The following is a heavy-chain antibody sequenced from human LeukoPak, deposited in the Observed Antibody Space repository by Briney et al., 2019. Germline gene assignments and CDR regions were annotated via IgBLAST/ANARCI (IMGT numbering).Heavy chain of an antibody. V-gene: IGHV1-2*02. CDR2: INPNSGGT. D-gene: IGHD5-12*01. Sequence: GASVKVSCKASGYTFSGYYIHWVRQAPGQGLEWMGWINPNSGGTNYAQKFQGRVTMTRDTSTSTVYMELSSLRSEDTAVYYCARGGGYSGYMRDKWENAEDYWGQGTLVTVSS. CDR1: GYTFSGYY. J-gene: IGHJ4*02. CDR3: ARGGGYSGYMRDKWENAEDY.